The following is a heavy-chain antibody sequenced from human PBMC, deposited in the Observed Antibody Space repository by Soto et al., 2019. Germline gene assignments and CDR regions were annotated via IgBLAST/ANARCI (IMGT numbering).Heavy chain of an antibody. CDR3: ARSPNYYYYMDV. V-gene: IGHV1-18*01. CDR2: ISVYNGNT. Sequence: QVQLVQSGAEVKKPGASVKVSCKSSGYTFSTYGISWVRQAPGQGLEWMGWISVYNGNTKYAQKLQGRVTMTADTSTSRAYMELRNLRSDDTAVYYCARSPNYYYYMDVWGKGTTVTVSS. CDR1: GYTFSTYG. J-gene: IGHJ6*03.